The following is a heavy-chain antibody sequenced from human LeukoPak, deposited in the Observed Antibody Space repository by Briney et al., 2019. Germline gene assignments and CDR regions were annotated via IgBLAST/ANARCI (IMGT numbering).Heavy chain of an antibody. Sequence: ASEKVSCKVSGYTLTELSMHWVRQAPGKGLEWMGGFDPEDGETIYAQKFQGRVTMTEDTSTDTAYMELSSLRSEDTAVYYCATTMVRVDPDYYYGMDVWGQGTTVTVSS. V-gene: IGHV1-24*01. CDR3: ATTMVRVDPDYYYGMDV. CDR1: GYTLTELS. CDR2: FDPEDGET. J-gene: IGHJ6*02. D-gene: IGHD3-10*01.